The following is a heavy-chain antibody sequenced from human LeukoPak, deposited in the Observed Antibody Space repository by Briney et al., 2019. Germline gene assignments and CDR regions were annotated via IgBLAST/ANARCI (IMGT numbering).Heavy chain of an antibody. CDR1: GGSISSYY. CDR2: IYYSGST. D-gene: IGHD3-10*01. Sequence: SETLSLTCTVSGGSISSYYWSWIRQPPGKGLEWIGYIYYSGSTNYNPSLKSRVTISVDTSKNQFSLKLSSVTAADTAVYYCARVPLVSGPLSGVDYWGQGTLVTVSS. V-gene: IGHV4-59*01. J-gene: IGHJ4*02. CDR3: ARVPLVSGPLSGVDY.